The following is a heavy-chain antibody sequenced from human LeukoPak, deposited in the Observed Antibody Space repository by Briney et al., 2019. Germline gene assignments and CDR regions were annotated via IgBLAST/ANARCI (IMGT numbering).Heavy chain of an antibody. V-gene: IGHV3-7*01. D-gene: IGHD2-15*01. CDR3: ARGEGFLNY. CDR1: GFSFSTYW. J-gene: IGHJ4*02. Sequence: GGSLKLSCVASGFSFSTYWMSWVRQAPGKGLEWVANIKQDGSEKYYVDSVKGRFTISRDNAKNSLYLQMNSLRAEDTAVYYCARGEGFLNYWGQGTLVTVSS. CDR2: IKQDGSEK.